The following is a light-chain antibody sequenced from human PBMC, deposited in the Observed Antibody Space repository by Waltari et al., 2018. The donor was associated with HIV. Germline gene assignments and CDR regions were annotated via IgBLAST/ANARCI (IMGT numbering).Light chain of an antibody. Sequence: DIQVTQSPSSLSASVGDRVTITCRASQDISNSLAWYQLQPGKAPKLLIYDVSQLQSGVPSRFRGSGSGTSFTLTISSRQPEDVASYFCQKYDSAPLTFGGGTKVDLK. CDR3: QKYDSAPLT. CDR1: QDISNS. J-gene: IGKJ4*01. V-gene: IGKV1-27*01. CDR2: DVS.